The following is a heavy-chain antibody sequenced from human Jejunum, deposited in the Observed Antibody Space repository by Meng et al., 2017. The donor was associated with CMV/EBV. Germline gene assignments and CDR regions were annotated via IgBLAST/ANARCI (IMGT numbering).Heavy chain of an antibody. V-gene: IGHV1-3*01. J-gene: IGHJ4*02. CDR1: GYTFTAYV. CDR2: INAGTGHT. Sequence: KASGYTFTAYVMHWVRQAPGQRLEWMGWINAGTGHTQYSQSFQGRVTFTRDTSASTAYVELSSLTSEDTAVYYCAREGTVSGLDLDYWGQGTLVTVSS. CDR3: AREGTVSGLDLDY. D-gene: IGHD6-19*01.